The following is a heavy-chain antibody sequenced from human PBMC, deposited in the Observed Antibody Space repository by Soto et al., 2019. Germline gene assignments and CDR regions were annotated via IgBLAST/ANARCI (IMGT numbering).Heavy chain of an antibody. Sequence: GGSLRLSCAASGFTFSSYAMSWVRQAPGKGLEWVSAISGSGGSTYYADSVKGRFTISRDNSKNTLYLQMNSLRAEDTAVYYCATGRITIFGVVIPEFDYWGPGTLVTVSS. CDR3: ATGRITIFGVVIPEFDY. V-gene: IGHV3-23*01. CDR1: GFTFSSYA. CDR2: ISGSGGST. D-gene: IGHD3-3*01. J-gene: IGHJ4*02.